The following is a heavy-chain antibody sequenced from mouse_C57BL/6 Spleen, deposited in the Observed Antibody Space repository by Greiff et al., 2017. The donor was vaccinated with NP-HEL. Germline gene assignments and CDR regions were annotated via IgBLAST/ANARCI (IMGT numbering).Heavy chain of an antibody. CDR2: IYPGDGAT. CDR1: GYAFSSSW. V-gene: IGHV1-82*01. D-gene: IGHD1-1*01. J-gene: IGHJ2*01. Sequence: VQLQQSGPELVTPGASVKISCKASGYAFSSSWMNWVKQRPGKGLAWIGRIYPGDGATNYNGKFKGKATLTADTSSSTAYLQLSSLTSEDSAVYCWARTRYYDGRSGFDYGGQGTTLTDSS. CDR3: ARTRYYDGRSGFDY.